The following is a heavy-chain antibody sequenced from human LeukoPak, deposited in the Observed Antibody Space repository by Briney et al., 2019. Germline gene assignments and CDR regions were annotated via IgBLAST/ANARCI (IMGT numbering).Heavy chain of an antibody. CDR1: GYTFTGYY. CDR3: ARGNEIFGVITIKTWFDS. J-gene: IGHJ5*01. Sequence: ASVKVSCKASGYTFTGYYMYWVRQAPGQGLEWMGWINPNSGGTNYAQKFQGRVTMTRDTSINTAYMELSRLRSDDTAVYYCARGNEIFGVITIKTWFDSWGQGTVVTVSS. CDR2: INPNSGGT. V-gene: IGHV1-2*02. D-gene: IGHD3-3*01.